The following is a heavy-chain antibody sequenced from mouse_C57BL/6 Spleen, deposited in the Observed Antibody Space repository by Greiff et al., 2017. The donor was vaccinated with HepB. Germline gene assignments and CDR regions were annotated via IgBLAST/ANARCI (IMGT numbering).Heavy chain of an antibody. V-gene: IGHV1S81*02. CDR1: GYTFTSYW. J-gene: IGHJ2*01. CDR3: ARIEKIVATYCDY. D-gene: IGHD1-1*01. CDR2: TNPTNGRT. Sequence: VQLQQSGAELVKAGASVKMSCKASGYTFTSYWMHWVKQRLGQGLEWFAETNPTNGRTYYNEKFKSKATLTVDKSSSTAYMLLSGPTFEDSAVYYRARIEKIVATYCDYWGQGTTLTGSS.